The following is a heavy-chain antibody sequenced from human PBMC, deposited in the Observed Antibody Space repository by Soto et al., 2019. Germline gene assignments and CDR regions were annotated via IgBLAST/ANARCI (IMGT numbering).Heavy chain of an antibody. J-gene: IGHJ6*02. CDR1: GYSFTSYW. CDR2: IDPSDSYT. CDR3: ATYSSRPYGMDV. V-gene: IGHV5-10-1*01. Sequence: ESLKISFKGSGYSFTSYWISWVRQMPGKGLEWMGRIDPSDSYTNYSPSFQGHVTISADKSISTAYLQWSSLKASDTAMYYCATYSSRPYGMDVWGQGTTVTVSS. D-gene: IGHD6-13*01.